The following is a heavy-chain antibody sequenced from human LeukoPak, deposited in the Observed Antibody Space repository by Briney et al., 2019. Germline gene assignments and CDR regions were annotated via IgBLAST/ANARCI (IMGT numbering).Heavy chain of an antibody. V-gene: IGHV4-34*01. CDR1: GGSFSGYY. CDR3: ARGRSYYYGMDV. J-gene: IGHJ6*02. Sequence: SETLSLTCAVYGGSFSGYYWSWIRQPPGKGLEWIGEINHSGSTNYNPSLKSRVTISVDTSKNQFSLKLSSVTAADTAVYYCARGRSYYYGMDVWGQGPTVTVSS. CDR2: INHSGST.